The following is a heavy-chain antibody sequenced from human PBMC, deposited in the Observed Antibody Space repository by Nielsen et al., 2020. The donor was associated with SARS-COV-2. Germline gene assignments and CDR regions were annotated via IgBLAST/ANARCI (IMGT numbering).Heavy chain of an antibody. J-gene: IGHJ3*02. D-gene: IGHD3-3*01. Sequence: GGSLRLSCAASGFTFSSYAMHWVRQAPGKGLEWVAVISYDGSNKYYADSVKGRFTISRDNAKNSLYLQMNSLRDEDTAVYYCARDSDYDFWSGYRDAFDIWGQGTMVTVSS. CDR3: ARDSDYDFWSGYRDAFDI. CDR2: ISYDGSNK. CDR1: GFTFSSYA. V-gene: IGHV3-30*04.